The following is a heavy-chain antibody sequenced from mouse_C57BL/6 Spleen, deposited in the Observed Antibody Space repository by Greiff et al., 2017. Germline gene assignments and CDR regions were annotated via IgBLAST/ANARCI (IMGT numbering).Heavy chain of an antibody. J-gene: IGHJ4*01. CDR3: ASPSYYGSSSYAMDY. Sequence: QVQLQQPGAELVRPGSSVKLSCKASGYTFTSYWMDWVKQRPGQGLEWIGNIYPSDSETHYNQKFKDKATLTVDKSSSTAYLQLSSLTSEDTAIYYCASPSYYGSSSYAMDYWGQGTSVTVSS. V-gene: IGHV1-61*01. CDR2: IYPSDSET. CDR1: GYTFTSYW. D-gene: IGHD1-1*01.